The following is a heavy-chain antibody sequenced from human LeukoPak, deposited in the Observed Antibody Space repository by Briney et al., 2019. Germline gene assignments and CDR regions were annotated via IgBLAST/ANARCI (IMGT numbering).Heavy chain of an antibody. J-gene: IGHJ3*02. V-gene: IGHV3-48*03. CDR3: AREGPGEDTFDI. D-gene: IGHD7-27*01. Sequence: RAGGSLRLSCAASGFTLSSYEMKWVRQAPGKGLGWVSFISSSGNTIYYADSVKGRFIISRDNAKNSLYLQMNSLRTEDTAVYYCAREGPGEDTFDIWGQGTMVTVSS. CDR2: ISSSGNTI. CDR1: GFTLSSYE.